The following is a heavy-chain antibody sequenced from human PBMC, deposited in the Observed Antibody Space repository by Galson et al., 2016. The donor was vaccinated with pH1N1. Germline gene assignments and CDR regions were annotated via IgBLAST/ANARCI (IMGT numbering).Heavy chain of an antibody. CDR3: TREGLRGYFPD. CDR1: GFNFDTFP. D-gene: IGHD5-18*01. Sequence: SLRLSCAASGFNFDTFPLHWVRQAPGKGLEWVAVISSDGGETHYAESVKGRFTTSRDSSKNTLYFKLSSLRPEDTATYYCTREGLRGYFPDWGQGTLATDSS. J-gene: IGHJ4*02. V-gene: IGHV3-30*04. CDR2: ISSDGGET.